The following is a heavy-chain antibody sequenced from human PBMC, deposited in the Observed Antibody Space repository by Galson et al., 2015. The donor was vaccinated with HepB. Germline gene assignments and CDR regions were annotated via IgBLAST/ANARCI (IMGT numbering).Heavy chain of an antibody. J-gene: IGHJ5*02. CDR3: ARGPTKLGLWGSYRFPWFDP. CDR1: GGSFSGYY. V-gene: IGHV4-34*01. CDR2: INHSGST. Sequence: ETLSLTCAVYGGSFSGYYWSWIRQPPGKGLEWIGEINHSGSTNYNPSLKSRVTISVDTSKNQFSLKLSSVTAADTAVYYCARGPTKLGLWGSYRFPWFDPWGQGALVTVSS. D-gene: IGHD3-16*02.